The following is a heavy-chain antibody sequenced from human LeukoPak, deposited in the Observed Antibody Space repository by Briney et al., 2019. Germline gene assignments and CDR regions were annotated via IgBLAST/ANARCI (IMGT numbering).Heavy chain of an antibody. CDR3: AKDGQDIVVVPARELGYYYMDV. CDR1: GFTFSSYG. Sequence: GGSLRLSCAASGFTFSSYGMHWVRQAPGKGLEWVAVIWYDGSKKYYADSVKGRFTLSRDNSKKTLYLQMHSLRAEDTAVYYCAKDGQDIVVVPARELGYYYMDVWGKGTTVTVSS. CDR2: IWYDGSKK. V-gene: IGHV3-33*06. J-gene: IGHJ6*03. D-gene: IGHD2-2*01.